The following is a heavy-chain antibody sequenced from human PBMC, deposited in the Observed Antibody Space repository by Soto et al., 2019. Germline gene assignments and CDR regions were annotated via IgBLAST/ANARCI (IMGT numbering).Heavy chain of an antibody. V-gene: IGHV1-69*12. J-gene: IGHJ5*02. CDR3: ATEGDAGIAAAGTAWFDR. D-gene: IGHD6-13*01. CDR2: IIPLYGTT. CDR1: RGTFSRYA. Sequence: QVQLVQSGAEVKKPGSSVKVSCKASRGTFSRYAISWVRQAPGQGLEWMGRIIPLYGTTNYAQKFQGRVTITAEESTRIAYLELSSLRSEDTAIYYCATEGDAGIAAAGTAWFDRWGQGSLVTVSS.